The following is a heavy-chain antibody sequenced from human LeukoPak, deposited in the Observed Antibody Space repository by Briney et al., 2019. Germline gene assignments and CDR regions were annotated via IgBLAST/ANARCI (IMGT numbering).Heavy chain of an antibody. J-gene: IGHJ4*02. CDR3: ATDTSAIFDS. D-gene: IGHD2-2*01. V-gene: IGHV3-23*01. CDR1: GFTFSSYA. Sequence: GGSLRLSCAASGFTFSSYAMTWVRQAPGKGLEWVSAISGSGGSTYHADSVKGRFTISRDNSKGTLYLQMNSLRAEDTAVYFCATDTSAIFDSWGQGTLVTVSS. CDR2: ISGSGGST.